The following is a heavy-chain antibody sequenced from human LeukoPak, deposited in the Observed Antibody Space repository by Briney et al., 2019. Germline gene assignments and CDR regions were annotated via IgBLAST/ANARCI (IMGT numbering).Heavy chain of an antibody. J-gene: IGHJ4*02. V-gene: IGHV3-64*04. D-gene: IGHD3-3*01. Sequence: GGSLRLSCSASGFTFSSYAMHWVRQAPGKGLEYVSAISSNGGSTYYADSVKGRFTISRDNSKNTLYLQMNSLRAEDTAVYYCAKEDDLEWLVYWGQGTLVTVSS. CDR2: ISSNGGST. CDR1: GFTFSSYA. CDR3: AKEDDLEWLVY.